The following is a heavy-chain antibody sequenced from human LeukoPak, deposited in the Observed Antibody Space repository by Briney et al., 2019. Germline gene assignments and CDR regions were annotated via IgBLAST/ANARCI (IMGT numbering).Heavy chain of an antibody. V-gene: IGHV3-30*03. J-gene: IGHJ4*02. Sequence: PGGSLRLSCAASGFTFSSYGMHWVRQAPGKGLEWVAVISYDGSNKYYADSVKGRFTISRDNSKNTLYLQMNSLRAEDTALYHCARGDGPTLNWGQGILVTVSS. CDR3: ARGDGPTLN. D-gene: IGHD2-8*01. CDR2: ISYDGSNK. CDR1: GFTFSSYG.